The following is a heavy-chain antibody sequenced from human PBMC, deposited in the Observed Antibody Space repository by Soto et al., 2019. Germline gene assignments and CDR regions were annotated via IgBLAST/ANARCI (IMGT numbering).Heavy chain of an antibody. CDR1: GYTFTSYA. V-gene: IGHV1-3*01. D-gene: IGHD1-26*01. CDR2: INAGNGNT. Sequence: ASVKVSCKASGYTFTSYAMHWVRQAPGQRLEWMGWINAGNGNTKYSQKFQGRVTITRDTSASTAYMELSSLRSEDTAVYYCARPYSGSYRNYFDYWGKGTLVTVSS. J-gene: IGHJ4*02. CDR3: ARPYSGSYRNYFDY.